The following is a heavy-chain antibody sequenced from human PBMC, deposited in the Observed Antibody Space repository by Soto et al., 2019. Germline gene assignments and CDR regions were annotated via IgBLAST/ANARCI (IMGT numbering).Heavy chain of an antibody. CDR3: ARDRGYTYGFDF. CDR2: IHSSSSTI. CDR1: GGSIASSDW. Sequence: PSETLSLTCVVSGGSIASSDWWSWVRQAPGKGLEWVSFIHSSSSTIYYADSVKGRFTISRDNAKNSLYLQMNSLRDEDMAVYNCARDRGYTYGFDFRAQRAPVTGSS. V-gene: IGHV3-48*02. J-gene: IGHJ5*01. D-gene: IGHD5-18*01.